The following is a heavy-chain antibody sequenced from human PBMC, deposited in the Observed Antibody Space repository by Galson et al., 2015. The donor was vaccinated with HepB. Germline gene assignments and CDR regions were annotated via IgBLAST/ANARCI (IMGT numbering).Heavy chain of an antibody. D-gene: IGHD3-10*01. CDR2: ISYDGSNK. Sequence: SLRLSCATSGFTFSSYGMHWVRQAPGKGLEWVAVISYDGSNKYYADSVKGRFTISRDNSKNTLYLQMNSLRAEDTAVYYCAKGNGSSGVDYWGQGTLVTVSS. CDR3: AKGNGSSGVDY. V-gene: IGHV3-30*18. CDR1: GFTFSSYG. J-gene: IGHJ4*02.